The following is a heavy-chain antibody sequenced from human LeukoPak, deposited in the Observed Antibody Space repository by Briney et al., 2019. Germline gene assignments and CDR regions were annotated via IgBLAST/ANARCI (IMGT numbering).Heavy chain of an antibody. J-gene: IGHJ6*03. D-gene: IGHD3-10*01. CDR1: EYTFTDYY. V-gene: IGHV1-18*04. Sequence: GASVKVSCKASEYTFTDYYMHWVRQAPGQGLEWMGWISAYNGNTNYAQKLQGRVTMTTDTSTSTAYMELRSLRSDDTAVYYCASRTTRGGSYYFDYYYYMDVWGKGTTVTVSS. CDR2: ISAYNGNT. CDR3: ASRTTRGGSYYFDYYYYMDV.